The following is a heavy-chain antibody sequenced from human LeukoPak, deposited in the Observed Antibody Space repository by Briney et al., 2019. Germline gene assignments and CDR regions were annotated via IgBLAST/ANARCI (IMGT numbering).Heavy chain of an antibody. CDR3: HLFGDDAFDI. D-gene: IGHD3-10*01. CDR2: IYYSGST. J-gene: IGHJ3*02. V-gene: IGHV4-39*01. Sequence: PSETLFLTCTVSGGSISSSSYYWGWIRQPPGKGLEWIGSIYYSGSTYYNPSLKSRVTISVDTSKNQFSLKLSSVTAADTAVYYCHLFGDDAFDIWGQGTMVTVSS. CDR1: GGSISSSSYY.